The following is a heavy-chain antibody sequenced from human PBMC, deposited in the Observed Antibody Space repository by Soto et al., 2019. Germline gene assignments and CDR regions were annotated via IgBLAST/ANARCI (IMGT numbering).Heavy chain of an antibody. CDR2: ISFDGSTE. CDR1: GLTFSNYG. Sequence: QVYLVESGGGVVQPGRSLRLSCAASGLTFSNYGMHWVRQAPGKGLEWVAVISFDGSTEYYADSVKGRFTISRDNSKNTPSLQMNSLRAEDTAVYYCAKEGNVLGAPGYLSFDYWGQGTLVIVSS. CDR3: AKEGNVLGAPGYLSFDY. V-gene: IGHV3-30*18. J-gene: IGHJ4*02. D-gene: IGHD2-2*01.